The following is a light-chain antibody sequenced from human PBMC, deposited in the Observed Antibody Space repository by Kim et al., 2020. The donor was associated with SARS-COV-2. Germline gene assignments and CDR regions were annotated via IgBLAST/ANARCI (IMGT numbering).Light chain of an antibody. CDR3: QQRSNWPPT. Sequence: EIVLTQPPATLSLSPGERATLSCRASQSVSSYLAWYQQKPGQAPRLLIYDASNRATGIPARFSGSGSGTDFTLTISSLEPEDFAVYYCQQRSNWPPTFGGGTNVDIK. V-gene: IGKV3-11*01. CDR2: DAS. J-gene: IGKJ4*01. CDR1: QSVSSY.